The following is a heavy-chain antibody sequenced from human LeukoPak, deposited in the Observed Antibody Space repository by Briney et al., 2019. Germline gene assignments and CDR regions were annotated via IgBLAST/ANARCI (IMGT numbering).Heavy chain of an antibody. Sequence: SETLSLTCAVYGGSFSGYYWSWIRQPPGKGLEWIGEINHSGSTNYNPSLKSRVTISVDTSKNQFSLKLSSVTAADTAVYYCARNLAAADLDYWGQGTLVTVSS. CDR1: GGSFSGYY. V-gene: IGHV4-34*01. CDR3: ARNLAAADLDY. D-gene: IGHD6-13*01. CDR2: INHSGST. J-gene: IGHJ4*02.